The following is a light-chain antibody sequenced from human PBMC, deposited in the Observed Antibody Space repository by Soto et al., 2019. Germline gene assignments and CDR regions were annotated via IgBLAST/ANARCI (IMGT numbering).Light chain of an antibody. J-gene: IGKJ1*01. Sequence: DIQMTQSPSTLSAGVGDRVTITCRASQSIGTWLAWYQQKPGKVPKSLMYDASSLESGVPSRFSGGGSGTEFTLTITSLQPDDFATYFCQQYYSSSPTFGQGTKVEI. V-gene: IGKV1-5*01. CDR1: QSIGTW. CDR3: QQYYSSSPT. CDR2: DAS.